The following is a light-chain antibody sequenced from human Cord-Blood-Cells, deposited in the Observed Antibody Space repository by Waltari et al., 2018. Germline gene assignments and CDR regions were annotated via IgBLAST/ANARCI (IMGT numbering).Light chain of an antibody. CDR1: SSDAGGYNY. V-gene: IGLV2-14*01. Sequence: QSALTQPASVSGSPGQSITISCTGTSSDAGGYNYVSWYQQHPGKATKLMIYEVSNRPSGVSNRCSVSKSGNTASLTISGLQAEDDADYYCSSYTSSSTLDVFGTGTKVTVL. CDR2: EVS. CDR3: SSYTSSSTLDV. J-gene: IGLJ1*01.